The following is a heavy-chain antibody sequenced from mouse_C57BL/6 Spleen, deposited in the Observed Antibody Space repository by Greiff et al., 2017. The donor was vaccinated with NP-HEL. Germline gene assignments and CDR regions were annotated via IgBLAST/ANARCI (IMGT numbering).Heavy chain of an antibody. CDR3: ARLAHGSYGLYYFDY. D-gene: IGHD1-1*02. CDR1: GYTFTNYW. J-gene: IGHJ2*01. V-gene: IGHV1-63*01. Sequence: QVQLQQSGAELVRPGPSVKMSCKASGYTFTNYWIGWAKQRPGHGLEWIGDIYPGGGYTNYNEKFKGKATLTADKSSSTAYMQFSSLTSEDSAIYYCARLAHGSYGLYYFDYWGQGTTLTVSS. CDR2: IYPGGGYT.